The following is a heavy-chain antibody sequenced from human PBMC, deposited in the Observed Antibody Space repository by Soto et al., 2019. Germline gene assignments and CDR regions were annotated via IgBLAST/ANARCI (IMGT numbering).Heavy chain of an antibody. CDR1: GGSISSSSDY. CDR3: ARHSGYGPQIDY. CDR2: IYYSGST. Sequence: QLQVQESGPGLVKPSETLSLTCTVSGGSISSSSDYWGWIRQPPGKGLEWIGTIYYSGSTYYNPSLKSRVTISVDTSKNQFSLKLSSVTAADTAVYYCARHSGYGPQIDYWGQGTLVTVSS. V-gene: IGHV4-39*01. J-gene: IGHJ4*02. D-gene: IGHD5-12*01.